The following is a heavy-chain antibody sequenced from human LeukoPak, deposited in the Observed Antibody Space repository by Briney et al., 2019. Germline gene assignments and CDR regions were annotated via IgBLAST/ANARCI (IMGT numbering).Heavy chain of an antibody. CDR1: GGSISSYY. D-gene: IGHD6-19*01. CDR3: ARDRSSGWSLGPSNWFDP. J-gene: IGHJ5*02. V-gene: IGHV4-59*01. CDR2: IYYSGST. Sequence: SETLSLTCTVSGGSISSYYWSWIRQPPGKGLEWIGYIYYSGSTNYNPSLKSRVTISVDTSKNQFSLKLSSVTAADTAVYYCARDRSSGWSLGPSNWFDPWGQGTLVTVSS.